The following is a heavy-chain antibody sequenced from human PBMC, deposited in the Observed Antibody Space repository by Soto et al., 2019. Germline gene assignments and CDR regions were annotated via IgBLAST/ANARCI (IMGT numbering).Heavy chain of an antibody. J-gene: IGHJ4*02. V-gene: IGHV3-30-3*01. CDR3: ARALLRGYYFNY. D-gene: IGHD1-26*01. CDR1: GFTFSSYA. Sequence: GGSLRLSCAASGFTFSSYAMHWVRQAPGKGLEWVAVISYDGSNKYYADSVKGRFTISRDNSKNTLYPQMNSLRAEDTAVYYCARALLRGYYFNYWGQGTLVTVSS. CDR2: ISYDGSNK.